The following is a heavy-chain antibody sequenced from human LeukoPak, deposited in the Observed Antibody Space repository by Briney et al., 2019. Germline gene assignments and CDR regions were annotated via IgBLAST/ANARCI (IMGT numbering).Heavy chain of an antibody. D-gene: IGHD3-9*01. V-gene: IGHV1-69*13. Sequence: SVKVSCKASGGTFSSYAISWVRQAPGQGLEWMGGIIPIFGTANYAQKFQGRVTITADESTSTAYMELSSLRSEDTAVYCCARGASSSENTIPYNWFDPWGQGTLVTVSS. CDR3: ARGASSSENTIPYNWFDP. J-gene: IGHJ5*02. CDR1: GGTFSSYA. CDR2: IIPIFGTA.